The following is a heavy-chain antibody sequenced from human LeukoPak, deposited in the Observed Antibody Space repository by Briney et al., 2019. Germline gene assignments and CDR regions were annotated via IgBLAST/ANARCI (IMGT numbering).Heavy chain of an antibody. J-gene: IGHJ4*02. CDR1: GYTFTTYV. D-gene: IGHD6-6*01. Sequence: ASVKVSCKASGYTFTTYVLNWVRQAPGQGLEWMGWINANTGTATYAQGFTGRFVFSLGTSVSTAYLQISSLKAEDTAVYYCARAGGRGSSFSFDYWGQGTLVTVSS. V-gene: IGHV7-4-1*02. CDR3: ARAGGRGSSFSFDY. CDR2: INANTGTA.